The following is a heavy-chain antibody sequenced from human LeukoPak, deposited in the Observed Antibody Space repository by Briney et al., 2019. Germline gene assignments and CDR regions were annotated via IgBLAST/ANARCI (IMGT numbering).Heavy chain of an antibody. CDR3: ARDLRGMVDY. Sequence: SETLSLTCTVSGGSISSDDYYWGWIRQPPGKGLEWIGEIYHSGSTNYNPSLRSRVTISVDKSNNQFSLKLTSVTAADTAVYYCARDLRGMVDYWGQGTLVTVSS. V-gene: IGHV4-39*07. D-gene: IGHD2-8*01. CDR1: GGSISSDDYY. CDR2: IYHSGST. J-gene: IGHJ4*02.